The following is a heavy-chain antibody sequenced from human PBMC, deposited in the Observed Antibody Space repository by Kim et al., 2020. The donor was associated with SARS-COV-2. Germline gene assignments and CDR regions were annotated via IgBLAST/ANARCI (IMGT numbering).Heavy chain of an antibody. CDR1: GFSFSSHW. CDR3: ARESGAIDY. J-gene: IGHJ4*02. D-gene: IGHD4-17*01. Sequence: GGSLRLSCAASGFSFSSHWMHWVRQAPGKGLVWVANIRGDGDDIKYADSVKGRFTTSRDNAKDTLFLQMDSLRVEDTAVYYCARESGAIDYWGQGTLVTVSS. CDR2: IRGDGDDI. V-gene: IGHV3-74*03.